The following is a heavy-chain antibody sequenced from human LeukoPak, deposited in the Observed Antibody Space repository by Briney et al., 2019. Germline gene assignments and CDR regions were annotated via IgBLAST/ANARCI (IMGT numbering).Heavy chain of an antibody. CDR2: INHSGST. D-gene: IGHD6-13*01. CDR1: GGSFRGYY. J-gene: IGHJ5*02. CDR3: ARGHIAAARSWFDP. V-gene: IGHV4-34*01. Sequence: SEPLSLTCAVYGGSFRGYYWSWIRQPPGKGLEWIGEINHSGSTNYNPSLKSRVTISVDTSKNQFSLKLSSVTAADTAVYYCARGHIAAARSWFDPWGQGTLVTVSS.